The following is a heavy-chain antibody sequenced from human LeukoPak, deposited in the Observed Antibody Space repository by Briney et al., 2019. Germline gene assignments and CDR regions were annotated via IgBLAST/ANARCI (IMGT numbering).Heavy chain of an antibody. CDR2: FDPEDGEA. V-gene: IGHV1-24*01. CDR1: GYTLTELS. Sequence: GASVKVSCKVSGYTLTELSTHWVRQAPGKGLEWMGGFDPEDGEAMYAQKFQGRVTMTEDTSTDTVYMELSSLRSEDTAVYYCVTVGRFGPFDYWGQGTLVTVSS. D-gene: IGHD3-16*01. CDR3: VTVGRFGPFDY. J-gene: IGHJ4*02.